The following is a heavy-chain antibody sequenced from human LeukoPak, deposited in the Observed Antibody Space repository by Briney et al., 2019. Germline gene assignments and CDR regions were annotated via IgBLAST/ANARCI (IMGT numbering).Heavy chain of an antibody. D-gene: IGHD6-19*01. Sequence: SETLSLTCTVSGGSISTYYWSWIRQPPGKGLEWIGHIYNSGSTNYSPSLKSRVTISVDTSKNQFSLKLSSVTAADTAVYYCARDTPSLYSSGWYRDYFDYWGQGTLVTVSS. V-gene: IGHV4-59*01. CDR2: IYNSGST. CDR3: ARDTPSLYSSGWYRDYFDY. J-gene: IGHJ4*02. CDR1: GGSISTYY.